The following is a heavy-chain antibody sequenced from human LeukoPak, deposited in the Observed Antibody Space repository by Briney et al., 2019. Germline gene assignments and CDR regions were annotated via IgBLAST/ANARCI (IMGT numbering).Heavy chain of an antibody. CDR2: ITPILGIA. CDR3: ARDGDYGDYRRFDP. D-gene: IGHD4-17*01. V-gene: IGHV1-69*04. Sequence: GASVKVSCKASGGTFSSYAISWVRQAPGQGLEWMGRITPILGIANYAQKFQGRVTITADKSTSTAYMELSSLRSEDTAVYYCARDGDYGDYRRFDPWGQGTLVTVSS. CDR1: GGTFSSYA. J-gene: IGHJ5*02.